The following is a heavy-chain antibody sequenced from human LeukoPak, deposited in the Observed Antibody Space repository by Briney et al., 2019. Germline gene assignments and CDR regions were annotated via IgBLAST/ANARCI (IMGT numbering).Heavy chain of an antibody. CDR2: IYYSGST. D-gene: IGHD6-19*01. V-gene: IGHV4-59*08. Sequence: SETLSLTCTVSGGSISSYYWSWIRQPAGKGLEWIGQIYYSGSTNYNPSLKSRVTISIDTSKNEVSLKLSSVTAADTAVYYCARHGVAVAGTGHYFDYWGQGTLVTVSS. CDR1: GGSISSYY. J-gene: IGHJ4*02. CDR3: ARHGVAVAGTGHYFDY.